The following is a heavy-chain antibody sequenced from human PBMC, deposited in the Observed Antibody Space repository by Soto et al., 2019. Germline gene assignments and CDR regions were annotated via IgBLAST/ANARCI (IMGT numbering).Heavy chain of an antibody. CDR3: ARRWYVTTTLGWFDP. D-gene: IGHD4-17*01. CDR1: GGSISSSNW. J-gene: IGHJ5*02. V-gene: IGHV4-4*02. CDR2: IYHSGST. Sequence: QVQLQESGPGLVKPSGTLSLTCAVSGGSISSSNWWSWVRQPPGKGLEWIGEIYHSGSTNYNPTLKSRATISVDKSKNPFSLKLSSVTAADTAVYYCARRWYVTTTLGWFDPWGQGTLVTVSS.